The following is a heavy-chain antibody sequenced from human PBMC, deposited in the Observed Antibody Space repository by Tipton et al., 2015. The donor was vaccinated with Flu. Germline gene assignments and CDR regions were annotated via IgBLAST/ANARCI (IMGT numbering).Heavy chain of an antibody. CDR2: IYDTGTT. CDR1: GGSITSYY. D-gene: IGHD3-10*01. Sequence: TLSLTCTVSGGSITSYYWAWIRQAPGKGLEWIGHIYDTGTTDYNPSLKSRLIMSLDKSNKQFSLTLKSVTAADTAVYFCARDLSIRGVRGGHFGPGGQGTPVIVSS. CDR3: ARDLSIRGVRGGHFGP. V-gene: IGHV4-59*01. J-gene: IGHJ5*02.